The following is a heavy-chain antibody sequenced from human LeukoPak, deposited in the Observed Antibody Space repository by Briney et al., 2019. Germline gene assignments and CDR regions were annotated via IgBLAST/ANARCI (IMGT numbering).Heavy chain of an antibody. CDR3: ANLFRGSTGFDY. V-gene: IGHV3-30*18. J-gene: IGHJ4*02. CDR1: GFIFSHYG. D-gene: IGHD3-10*01. Sequence: GGSLRLSCAASGFIFSHYGMHWVRQAPGKGLEWVAVISYDGSNKYYADSVKGRFTISRDNSKNTLYLQMNSLRAEDTAVYYCANLFRGSTGFDYWGQGTLVTVSS. CDR2: ISYDGSNK.